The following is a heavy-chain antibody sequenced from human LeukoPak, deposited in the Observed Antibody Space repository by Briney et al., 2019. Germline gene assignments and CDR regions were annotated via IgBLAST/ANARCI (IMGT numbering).Heavy chain of an antibody. V-gene: IGHV3-23*01. CDR2: NSAGVGST. Sequence: GGSLRLSCAVAGLSFSDYSMGWVRQAPGKGVFCISGNSAGVGSTYYADSVKGQCTISRDNSRNTLYLQMNSLSAEDTAVYYCAKDAAGPEYWGQGTLVTVSS. CDR3: AKDAAGPEY. D-gene: IGHD6-13*01. CDR1: GLSFSDYS. J-gene: IGHJ4*02.